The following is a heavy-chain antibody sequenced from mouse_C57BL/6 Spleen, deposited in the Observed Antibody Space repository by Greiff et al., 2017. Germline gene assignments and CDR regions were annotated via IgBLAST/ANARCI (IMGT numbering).Heavy chain of an antibody. CDR2: IYPGDGDT. CDR1: GYAFSSSW. CDR3: ANYDYGDY. J-gene: IGHJ2*01. Sequence: QVQLQQSGPELVKPGASVKISCKASGYAFSSSWMNWVKQRPGKGLEWIGRIYPGDGDTNYNGKFKGKATLTADKTSSTAYMQLSSLTAEDSAVYFCANYDYGDYWGQGTTLTVSS. V-gene: IGHV1-82*01. D-gene: IGHD2-4*01.